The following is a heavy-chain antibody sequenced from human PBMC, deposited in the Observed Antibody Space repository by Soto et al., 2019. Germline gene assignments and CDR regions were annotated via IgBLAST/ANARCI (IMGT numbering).Heavy chain of an antibody. D-gene: IGHD5-18*01. Sequence: QVQLVQSGAEVKKPGSSVKVSCKASGGTFSSYAISWVRQAPGQGLEWLGGIIPIFGTANYAQKFQGRVTITADESTSTAYMELSSLRSEDPAVYYCASLGRGYSYDTYYYGMDVWGQGTTVTVSS. CDR3: ASLGRGYSYDTYYYGMDV. V-gene: IGHV1-69*12. CDR2: IIPIFGTA. J-gene: IGHJ6*02. CDR1: GGTFSSYA.